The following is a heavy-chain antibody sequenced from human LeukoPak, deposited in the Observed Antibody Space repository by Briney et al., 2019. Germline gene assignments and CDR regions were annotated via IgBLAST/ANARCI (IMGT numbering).Heavy chain of an antibody. CDR2: IYYSGST. D-gene: IGHD6-13*01. CDR3: ARRSGYSSSSFDY. V-gene: IGHV4-39*01. Sequence: PSETLSLTCTVSGGSISSSSYYWGWIRQPPGKGLEWIGSIYYSGSTYYNPSLKSRVTISVDTSKNQFSLKLSSVTAADTAVYYCARRSGYSSSSFDYWGQGTLVTVSS. CDR1: GGSISSSSYY. J-gene: IGHJ4*02.